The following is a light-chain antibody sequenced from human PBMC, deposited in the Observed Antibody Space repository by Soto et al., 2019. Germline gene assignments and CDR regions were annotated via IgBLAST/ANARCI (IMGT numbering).Light chain of an antibody. Sequence: EIMLTQSPDTLSLSPGERATLSCRASQSVSSNYFAWYQQKPGQAPRLLIYAASSRASGVPDRFSGSGSGTDFTLTISSLEPEDFAMYYCQQYSPSPPMYTFGQGTKLEIK. CDR2: AAS. J-gene: IGKJ2*01. V-gene: IGKV3-20*01. CDR1: QSVSSNY. CDR3: QQYSPSPPMYT.